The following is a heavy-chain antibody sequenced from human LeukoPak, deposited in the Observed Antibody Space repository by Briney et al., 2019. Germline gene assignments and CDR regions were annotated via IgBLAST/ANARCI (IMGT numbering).Heavy chain of an antibody. V-gene: IGHV4-59*01. J-gene: IGHJ4*02. CDR3: AREGRAVDY. CDR1: GGSISSYY. CDR2: IYYSGST. Sequence: PSETLSLTCTVSGGSISSYYWSWIRQPPGKGLEWIGYIYYSGSTNYNPSLKSRVTISVDTSKNQFSLKLSSVTAADTAVYYCAREGRAVDYWGQGTLVTVSS.